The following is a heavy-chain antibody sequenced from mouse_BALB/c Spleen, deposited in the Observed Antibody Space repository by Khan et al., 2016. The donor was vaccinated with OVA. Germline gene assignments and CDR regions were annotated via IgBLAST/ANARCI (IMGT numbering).Heavy chain of an antibody. CDR1: GFTFSTSG. CDR2: VSTGGSYT. Sequence: EVQGVESGGDLVKPGGSLKLSCAASGFTFSTSGMSWVRQAPDKRLEWVATVSTGGSYTYYPDSVKGRFTISRDNAKNTLYLQMSGLRSEDTAMLYCTRLAYYYDSEGFAYWGQGTLVTVSA. CDR3: TRLAYYYDSEGFAY. V-gene: IGHV5-6*01. J-gene: IGHJ3*01. D-gene: IGHD1-1*01.